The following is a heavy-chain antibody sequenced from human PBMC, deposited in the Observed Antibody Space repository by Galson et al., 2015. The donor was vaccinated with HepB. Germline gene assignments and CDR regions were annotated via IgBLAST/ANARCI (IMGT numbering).Heavy chain of an antibody. CDR1: GFTFSSYA. D-gene: IGHD2-8*01. Sequence: SLRLSCAASGFTFSSYAMHWVRQAPGKGLEWVAVISYDGSNKYYADSVKGRFTISRDNSKNTLYLQMNSLRAEDTAVYYCARVRVLDIVLMVYATEFDYWGQGTLVTVSS. J-gene: IGHJ4*02. CDR3: ARVRVLDIVLMVYATEFDY. V-gene: IGHV3-30-3*01. CDR2: ISYDGSNK.